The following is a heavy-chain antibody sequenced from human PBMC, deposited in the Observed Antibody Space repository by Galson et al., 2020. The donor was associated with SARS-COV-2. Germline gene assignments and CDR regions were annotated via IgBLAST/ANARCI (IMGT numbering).Heavy chain of an antibody. J-gene: IGHJ4*02. CDR3: EREGFEYSSSSTGYYFDY. V-gene: IGHV1-69*13. CDR1: RDIFTSYA. D-gene: IGHD6-6*01. Sequence: SVTVSCKTSRDIFTSYAISRVRQAPGQGLEWMGGIIPRSGPVNYGKKLRGRVTITADGSTSTAYMELNSLRSEDTAVYYCEREGFEYSSSSTGYYFDYWGQGTLVTVSS. CDR2: IIPRSGPV.